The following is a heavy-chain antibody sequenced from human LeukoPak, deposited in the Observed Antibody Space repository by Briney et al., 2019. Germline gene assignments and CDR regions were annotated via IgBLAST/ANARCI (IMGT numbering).Heavy chain of an antibody. CDR1: GFTFSSYA. V-gene: IGHV3-23*01. J-gene: IGHJ3*02. CDR2: ITGSGGNT. CDR3: AKGFYDNSASGVFDI. D-gene: IGHD3-22*01. Sequence: GGSLRLSCAASGFTFSSYAMSWVRQAPGKGLEWVSAITGSGGNTYYPDSVKGRFTISRDNSKNTLYLQMNSLRAEDTAVYYCAKGFYDNSASGVFDIWGQGTMVTVSS.